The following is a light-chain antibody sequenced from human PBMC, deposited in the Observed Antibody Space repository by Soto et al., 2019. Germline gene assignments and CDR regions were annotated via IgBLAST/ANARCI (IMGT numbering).Light chain of an antibody. V-gene: IGKV1-12*01. Sequence: DIQMTQSPSSVSASVGDSLTITCRASQGITSWVAWYQHKPGRAPKLLIYAASRLQSGVPSRFSGSGSGTDFTLTISSLQPEDFGTYYCQQHSSFPLTLGGGTKVEIK. CDR1: QGITSW. J-gene: IGKJ4*01. CDR3: QQHSSFPLT. CDR2: AAS.